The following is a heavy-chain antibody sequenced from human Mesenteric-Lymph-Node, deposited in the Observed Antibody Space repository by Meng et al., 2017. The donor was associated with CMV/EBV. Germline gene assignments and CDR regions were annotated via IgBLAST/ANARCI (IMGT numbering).Heavy chain of an antibody. V-gene: IGHV3-7*01. J-gene: IGHJ5*02. D-gene: IGHD2-2*01. CDR1: GFTFSSNW. CDR3: ARDAGYELLFGPWFDP. CDR2: IKQDGSET. Sequence: GESLKISCAASGFTFSSNWMSWVRQAPGKGLEWVANIKQDGSETYYVDSVKGRFTISRDNAKNSLYLQMNSLRAEDTAVYYCARDAGYELLFGPWFDPWGQGTLVTVSS.